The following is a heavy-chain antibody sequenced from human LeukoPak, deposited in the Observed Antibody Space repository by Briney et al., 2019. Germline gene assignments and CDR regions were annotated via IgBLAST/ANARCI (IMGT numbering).Heavy chain of an antibody. CDR3: ARSVVTLYWYFDL. Sequence: KPSQTLSLTCTVSGGSISSGGYYWSWIRQHPGKGLEWIGYIYYSGSTYYNPSLKSRVTISVDTSKNQFSLKLSSVTAADTAVYYCARSVVTLYWYFDLWGRGTLVTVSS. J-gene: IGHJ2*01. V-gene: IGHV4-31*03. CDR1: GGSISSGGYY. CDR2: IYYSGST. D-gene: IGHD4-23*01.